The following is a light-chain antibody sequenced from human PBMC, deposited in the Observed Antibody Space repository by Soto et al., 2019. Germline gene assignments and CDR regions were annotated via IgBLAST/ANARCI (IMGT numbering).Light chain of an antibody. J-gene: IGKJ3*01. CDR1: QAISIS. Sequence: DIQMTQSPSSLSASVGDRVTITCRASQAISISLAWYQQKPGKVPKLLIYSASTLQSGVPSRFSGSGSGTDFTLTISSLQPEDVATYYCQKYNIAPFTFGPGTKVDIK. CDR2: SAS. CDR3: QKYNIAPFT. V-gene: IGKV1-27*01.